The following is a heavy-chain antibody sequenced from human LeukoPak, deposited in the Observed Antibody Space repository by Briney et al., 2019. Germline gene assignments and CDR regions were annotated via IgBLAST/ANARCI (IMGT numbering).Heavy chain of an antibody. CDR3: TRSQGSAVNWFDP. J-gene: IGHJ5*02. CDR2: ISRSGSGI. D-gene: IGHD3-10*01. V-gene: IGHV3-48*03. Sequence: GGSLRLSCAASGFTFSSYEMNWVRQAPGKGLEGVSYISRSGSGIYYADSVKGRFTISRDNAKNSLFLQMNSLRAEDTAVYYCTRSQGSAVNWFDPWGQGTLVTVSS. CDR1: GFTFSSYE.